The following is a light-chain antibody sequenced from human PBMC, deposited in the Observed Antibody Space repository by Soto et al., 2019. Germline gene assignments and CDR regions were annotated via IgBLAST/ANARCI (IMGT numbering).Light chain of an antibody. CDR1: QTISSW. CDR3: PQANSFTLS. Sequence: DIQITQSPSTLSGSVGDRVTITCRASQTISSWLAWYPQKPGKAPVLLIFAASSLQSGVPSRFSGSGAGTECTRTISSLQPEDVATDYCPQANSFTLSFGGGTKVDIK. CDR2: AAS. V-gene: IGKV1-12*01. J-gene: IGKJ4*01.